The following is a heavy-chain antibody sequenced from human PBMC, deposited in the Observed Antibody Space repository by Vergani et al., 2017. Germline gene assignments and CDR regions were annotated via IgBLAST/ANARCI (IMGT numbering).Heavy chain of an antibody. CDR3: ATTYSSSWFYFDY. CDR1: GGSISSSSYY. Sequence: QLQLQESGPGLVKPSETLSLTCTVSGGSISSSSYYWGWIRQPPGKGLEWIGSIYYSGSTYYNPSLKSRVTISVGTSKNQFSLKLSSVTAADTAVYYCATTYSSSWFYFDYWGQGTLVTVSS. D-gene: IGHD6-13*01. J-gene: IGHJ4*02. CDR2: IYYSGST. V-gene: IGHV4-39*01.